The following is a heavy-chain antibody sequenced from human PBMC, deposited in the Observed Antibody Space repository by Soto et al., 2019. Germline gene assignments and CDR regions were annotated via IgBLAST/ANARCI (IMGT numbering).Heavy chain of an antibody. CDR2: IYWDDDK. CDR3: AHRPAADGRDGYKCWDWYFDL. V-gene: IGHV2-5*02. D-gene: IGHD5-12*01. Sequence: QITLKESGPTLVKPTQTLTLTCTFSGFSLSTRGVGVGWIRQPPGKALEWLALIYWDDDKRYSPSLKSRLTITKDTSKNQVVLTMTNMDPVDSATYYCAHRPAADGRDGYKCWDWYFDLWGRGTLVTVSS. CDR1: GFSLSTRGVG. J-gene: IGHJ2*01.